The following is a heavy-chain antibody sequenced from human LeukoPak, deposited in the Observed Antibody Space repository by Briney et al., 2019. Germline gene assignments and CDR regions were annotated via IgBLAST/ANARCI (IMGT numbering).Heavy chain of an antibody. CDR2: IWYDGSNK. CDR1: GFTFSSYG. D-gene: IGHD1-26*01. CDR3: ARDNEGATLVDY. J-gene: IGHJ4*02. Sequence: QSGGSLRLSCAASGFTFSSYGMHWVRQAPGKGLEWVAVIWYDGSNKYYADSVKGRFTISRDNSKNTLYLQMNSLRAEDTAVYYCARDNEGATLVDYWGQGTLVTVSS. V-gene: IGHV3-33*01.